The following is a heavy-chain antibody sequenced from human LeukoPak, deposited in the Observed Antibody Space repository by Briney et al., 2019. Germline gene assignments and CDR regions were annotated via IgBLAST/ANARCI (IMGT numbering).Heavy chain of an antibody. CDR3: ARDGAGTYYDSSGYYAIDY. CDR1: GGSISSGGYS. Sequence: SETLSLTCAVSGGSISSGGYSWSWIRQPPGKGLEWIGYIYHSGSTYYNPSLKSRVTISVDRSKNQFSLKLSSVTAADTAVYYCARDGAGTYYDSSGYYAIDYWGQGTLVTVSS. V-gene: IGHV4-30-2*01. CDR2: IYHSGST. D-gene: IGHD3-22*01. J-gene: IGHJ4*02.